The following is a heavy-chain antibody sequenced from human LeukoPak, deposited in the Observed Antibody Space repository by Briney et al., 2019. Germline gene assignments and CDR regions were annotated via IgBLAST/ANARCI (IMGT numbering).Heavy chain of an antibody. D-gene: IGHD5-24*01. CDR3: ATTRRDGYNWSYFDY. CDR2: ISYTGRT. CDR1: GDSISSHY. V-gene: IGHV4-59*11. Sequence: SETLSLTCTVSGDSISSHYWSWIRQPPGKGLEWIGYISYTGRTNYNPSLKSRVTISVDTSKNQFSLKLSSVTAAYTAVYYCATTRRDGYNWSYFDYWGQGTLVTVSS. J-gene: IGHJ4*02.